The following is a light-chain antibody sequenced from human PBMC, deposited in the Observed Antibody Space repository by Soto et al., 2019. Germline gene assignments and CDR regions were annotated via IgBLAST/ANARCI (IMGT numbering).Light chain of an antibody. J-gene: IGKJ1*01. CDR2: DAS. V-gene: IGKV3-11*01. CDR3: QHRRNLPHT. CDR1: QSFRGL. Sequence: EVLLAQSPVTLSLCPRERATLSCRASQSFRGLLAWYQQKPGQAPRLLIYDASTRATGIPARFSGSGSGTDFTLTITSLEPEDFAVYYSQHRRNLPHTFGQGTKVDI.